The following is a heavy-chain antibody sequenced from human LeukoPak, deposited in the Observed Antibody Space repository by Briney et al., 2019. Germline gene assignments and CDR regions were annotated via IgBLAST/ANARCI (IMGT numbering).Heavy chain of an antibody. CDR3: ARHRPGERRFDP. Sequence: SETLSLTCTVSGGSISSYYWSWIRQPPGKGLEWIGYIYYSGSTNYNPSLKNRVTISLDTSKNQFSLKLISVTAADTAVYYCARHRPGERRFDPWGQGTLVTVSS. D-gene: IGHD3-16*01. J-gene: IGHJ5*02. CDR1: GGSISSYY. CDR2: IYYSGST. V-gene: IGHV4-59*08.